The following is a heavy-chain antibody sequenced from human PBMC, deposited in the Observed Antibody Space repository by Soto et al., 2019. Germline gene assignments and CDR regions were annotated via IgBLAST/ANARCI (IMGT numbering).Heavy chain of an antibody. D-gene: IGHD5-12*01. CDR1: GFTFSDYY. CDR2: ISSSGSTI. CDR3: AGDFFRVANMDYMDV. V-gene: IGHV3-11*01. J-gene: IGHJ6*03. Sequence: GGSLRLSCAASGFTFSDYYMSWIRQAPGKGLEWVSYISSSGSTIYYADSVKGRFTISRDNAKNSLYLQMNSLRAEDTAVYYCAGDFFRVANMDYMDVWGKGTTVTVSS.